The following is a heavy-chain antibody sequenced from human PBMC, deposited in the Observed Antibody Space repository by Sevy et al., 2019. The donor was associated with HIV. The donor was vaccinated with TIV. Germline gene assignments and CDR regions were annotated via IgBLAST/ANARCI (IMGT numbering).Heavy chain of an antibody. CDR2: ITRNSYEAYGGTT. Sequence: SLRLSCTTSGFTFDDYAMSLFRQAPGKGLEWVAFITRNSYEAYGGTTDYAASVKGRFIISRDDSKSVAYLQMNSLKTEDTAVYYCTRGLATADTPEYYFDYWGQGTLVTVSS. CDR1: GFTFDDYA. CDR3: TRGLATADTPEYYFDY. J-gene: IGHJ4*02. D-gene: IGHD5-12*01. V-gene: IGHV3-49*03.